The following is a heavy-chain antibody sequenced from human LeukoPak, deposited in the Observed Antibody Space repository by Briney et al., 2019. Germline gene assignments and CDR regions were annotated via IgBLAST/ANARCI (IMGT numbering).Heavy chain of an antibody. Sequence: SETLSLTCTVSGDSFSSDSYYWNWIRQAPGKGPEWIGNIYRGRTRFNPALTHRVTISLDMSKTKVSLSLTSVTAADTARYYCAREGEYGDSYYWGQGILVIVSA. CDR3: AREGEYGDSYY. CDR1: GDSFSSDSYY. CDR2: IYRGRT. J-gene: IGHJ4*02. D-gene: IGHD4-17*01. V-gene: IGHV4-30-2*01.